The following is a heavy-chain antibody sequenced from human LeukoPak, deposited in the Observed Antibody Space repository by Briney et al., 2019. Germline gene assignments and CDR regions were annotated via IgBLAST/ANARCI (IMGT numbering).Heavy chain of an antibody. CDR2: ISSSGSGI. CDR3: AKVFFMQY. CDR1: GFTFSSYE. V-gene: IGHV3-48*03. J-gene: IGHJ4*02. D-gene: IGHD3-16*01. Sequence: GGSLRLSCAASGFTFSSYEMNWVRQAPGKGLEWVSYISSSGSGIYYADSVKGRFTISRDNSKNTLYLQMNSLRAEDTAVYYCAKVFFMQYWGQGTLVTVSS.